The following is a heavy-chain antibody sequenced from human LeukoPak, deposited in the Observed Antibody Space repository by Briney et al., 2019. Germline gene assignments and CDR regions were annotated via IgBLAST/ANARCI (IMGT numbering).Heavy chain of an antibody. D-gene: IGHD3-10*01. CDR3: ARERSFPGRGLDY. Sequence: SETLSLTCAVYGGSFSGYYWSWIRQPPGKGLEWIGEINHSGSTNYNPSLKSRVTISVDTSKNQFSLKLSSVTAADTAVYYCARERSFPGRGLDYWGQGTLVTVSS. V-gene: IGHV4-34*01. J-gene: IGHJ4*02. CDR1: GGSFSGYY. CDR2: INHSGST.